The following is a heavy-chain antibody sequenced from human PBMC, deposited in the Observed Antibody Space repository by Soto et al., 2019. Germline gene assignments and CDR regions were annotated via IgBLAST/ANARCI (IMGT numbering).Heavy chain of an antibody. V-gene: IGHV6-1*01. CDR3: AREPRDCTNGVCYIEALDY. D-gene: IGHD2-8*01. Sequence: SETLSLTCAISGDSVSSNSAAWNWIRQSPSRGLEWLGRTYYRSKWYNDYAVSVKSRITINPDTSKNQFSLQLNSVTAADTAVYYCAREPRDCTNGVCYIEALDYWGQGTLVTVSS. CDR2: TYYRSKWYN. CDR1: GDSVSSNSAA. J-gene: IGHJ4*02.